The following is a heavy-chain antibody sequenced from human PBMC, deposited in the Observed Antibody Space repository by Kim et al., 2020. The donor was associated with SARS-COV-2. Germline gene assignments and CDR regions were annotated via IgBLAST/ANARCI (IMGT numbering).Heavy chain of an antibody. D-gene: IGHD2-2*01. CDR1: GFGFSVYG. V-gene: IGHV3-33*01. CDR3: ARGRFCSSNNCYSYMVV. CDR2: ICYDGSNK. Sequence: GGSLRLSCAASGFGFSVYGMHWVRQAPGKGLEWVAVICYDGSNKDYADSVKGRFTISRDNSKNTLYLQMNSLRADDTAVYFCARGRFCSSNNCYSYMVV. J-gene: IGHJ6*03.